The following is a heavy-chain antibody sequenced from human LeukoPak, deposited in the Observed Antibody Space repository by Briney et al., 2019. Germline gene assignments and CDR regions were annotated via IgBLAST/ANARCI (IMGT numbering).Heavy chain of an antibody. D-gene: IGHD3-9*01. V-gene: IGHV4-34*01. J-gene: IGHJ6*02. Sequence: SETLSLTCAVYGGSFSGYYWSWIRQPPGKGLEWIGEINHSGSTNYNPSLKSRVTISVDTSKNQFSLKLSSVTAADTAVYYCARVKFNDILTGYYYYYGMDVWGQGTTVTVSS. CDR2: INHSGST. CDR1: GGSFSGYY. CDR3: ARVKFNDILTGYYYYYGMDV.